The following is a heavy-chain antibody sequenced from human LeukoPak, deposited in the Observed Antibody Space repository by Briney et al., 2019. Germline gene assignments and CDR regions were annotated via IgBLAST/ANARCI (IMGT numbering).Heavy chain of an antibody. CDR2: ISSSGSTI. CDR1: GFTFSSYE. Sequence: GGSLRLSCAASGFTFSSYEMNWVRQAPGKGLEWVSYISSSGSTIYYADSVKGRFTISRDNAKNSLYLQMNSLRAEDTAVYYCARDSSSGGISYYYYMDVWGKGTTVTVSS. CDR3: ARDSSSGGISYYYYMDV. D-gene: IGHD6-6*01. V-gene: IGHV3-48*03. J-gene: IGHJ6*03.